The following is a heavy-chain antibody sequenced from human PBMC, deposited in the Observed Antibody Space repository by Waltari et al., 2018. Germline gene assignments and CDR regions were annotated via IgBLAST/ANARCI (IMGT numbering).Heavy chain of an antibody. CDR3: ARAFGGHHWYFDL. D-gene: IGHD3-10*01. Sequence: QVQLQESGPGLVKPSQTLFLNCTVSSGSIHRSHYYWTWVRQPAGRGLEWIGQIHTTGGAIYDPSLRGRITMSVDTSKNQFSLILDSATAADTAVYFCARAFGGHHWYFDLWGRGTLVTVSS. V-gene: IGHV4-61*09. CDR1: SGSIHRSHYY. J-gene: IGHJ2*01. CDR2: IHTTGGA.